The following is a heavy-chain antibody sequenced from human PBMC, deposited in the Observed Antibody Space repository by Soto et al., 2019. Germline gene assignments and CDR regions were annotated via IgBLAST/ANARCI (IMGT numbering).Heavy chain of an antibody. D-gene: IGHD2-2*01. CDR3: AKGDCSSTSCYGEYFQH. J-gene: IGHJ1*01. CDR1: GFTFSSYA. Sequence: PGGSLRLSCAASGFTFSSYAMSWVRQAPGKGLEWVSAISGSGGSTYYADSVKGRFTISRDNSKNTLYLQMNSLRAEDTAVYYCAKGDCSSTSCYGEYFQHWGQGTLVTVAS. CDR2: ISGSGGST. V-gene: IGHV3-23*01.